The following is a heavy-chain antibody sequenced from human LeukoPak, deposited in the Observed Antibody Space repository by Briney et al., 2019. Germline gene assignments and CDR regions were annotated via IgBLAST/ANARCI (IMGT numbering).Heavy chain of an antibody. CDR3: ARDQVPTTLPGDNSAFDI. J-gene: IGHJ3*02. Sequence: ASGKVSCKAAGYTFTSYGISWLRQAPGQGLEWRGWISAYNGNTNYAQKLQGRVTMTTDTSTSTAYMELRSLRSDDTAVYYCARDQVPTTLPGDNSAFDIWGQGTMVTVSS. CDR1: GYTFTSYG. D-gene: IGHD1-26*01. CDR2: ISAYNGNT. V-gene: IGHV1-18*04.